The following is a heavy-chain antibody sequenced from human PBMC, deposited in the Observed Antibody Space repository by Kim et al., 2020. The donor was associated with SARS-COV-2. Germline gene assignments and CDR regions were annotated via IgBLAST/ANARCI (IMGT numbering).Heavy chain of an antibody. V-gene: IGHV1-18*01. J-gene: IGHJ4*02. Sequence: ASVKVSCKASGDTFTSYGISWVRQAPGQGLEWLGWVGAYNGDTNYAQNLQGRVTLTTDTSTSTAFLELRSLRSDDTAVYFCARDRGYGDDTFDYWGQGSLVTVSS. CDR2: VGAYNGDT. CDR1: GDTFTSYG. CDR3: ARDRGYGDDTFDY. D-gene: IGHD4-17*01.